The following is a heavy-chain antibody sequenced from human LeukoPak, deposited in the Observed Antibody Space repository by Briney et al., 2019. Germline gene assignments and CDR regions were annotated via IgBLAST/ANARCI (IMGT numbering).Heavy chain of an antibody. CDR2: IIPIFGTA. CDR1: GGTFSSYA. D-gene: IGHD3-10*01. Sequence: APVKVSCKASGGTFSSYAISWVRQAPGQGLEWMGRIIPIFGTANYAQKFQGRVTITTDESTSTAYMELSSLRSEDTAVYYCASGPHYYGACYWGQGTLVTVSS. J-gene: IGHJ4*02. CDR3: ASGPHYYGACY. V-gene: IGHV1-69*05.